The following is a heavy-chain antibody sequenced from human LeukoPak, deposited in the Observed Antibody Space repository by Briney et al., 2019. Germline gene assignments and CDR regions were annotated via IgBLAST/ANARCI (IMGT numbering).Heavy chain of an antibody. V-gene: IGHV3-64D*09. CDR3: VKITSVTGGDC. Sequence: PGGSLRLSCSASGFTFSAYAMYWVRQAPGKGLEYVSGISNNGGSSFYADSVKGRFTISRDNSKNTLYLQMSSLRDEDTAVYYCVKITSVTGGDCWGQGTRLTVSS. J-gene: IGHJ4*02. D-gene: IGHD1-1*01. CDR2: ISNNGGSS. CDR1: GFTFSAYA.